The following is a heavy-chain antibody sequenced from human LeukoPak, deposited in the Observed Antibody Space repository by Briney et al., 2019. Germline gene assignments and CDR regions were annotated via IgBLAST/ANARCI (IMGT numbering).Heavy chain of an antibody. V-gene: IGHV4-31*03. CDR1: GGSISSGGYY. CDR2: IYYSGST. CDR3: ARHMVATLPYFDY. Sequence: PSETLSLTCTVSGGSISSGGYYWRWLRQHPGKGLEWIGYIYYSGSTYYNPSLKSRVTISVDTSKNQFSLKLSSVTAADTAVYYCARHMVATLPYFDYWGQGTLVTVSS. D-gene: IGHD5-12*01. J-gene: IGHJ4*02.